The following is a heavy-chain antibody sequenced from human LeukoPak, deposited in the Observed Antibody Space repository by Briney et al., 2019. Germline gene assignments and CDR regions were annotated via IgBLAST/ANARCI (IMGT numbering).Heavy chain of an antibody. D-gene: IGHD3-10*01. CDR2: ISGSGSTK. CDR1: GFTFSSYE. Sequence: PGGSLRLSCTASGFTFSSYEMNWVRQAPGKGLEWVSYISGSGSTKNYADSVKGRFTIARDNTKNSLYLQMNSLRAEDTAVYYCARDVYYGSGKFDYWGQGTLVTVSS. V-gene: IGHV3-48*03. J-gene: IGHJ4*02. CDR3: ARDVYYGSGKFDY.